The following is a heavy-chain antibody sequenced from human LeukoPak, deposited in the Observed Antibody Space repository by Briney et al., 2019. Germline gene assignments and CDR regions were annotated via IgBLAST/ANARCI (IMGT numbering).Heavy chain of an antibody. CDR2: INPSGGST. J-gene: IGHJ6*03. CDR1: GYTFTSYY. V-gene: IGHV1-46*01. Sequence: ASVKVSCKASGYTFTSYYMHWVRQAPGQGLEWMGIINPSGGSTSYAQKFQGRVTMTRDTSTSTVYMELSSLRSEDTAVYYCARELRVRGVVYCYMDVWGKGTTVTISS. CDR3: ARELRVRGVVYCYMDV. D-gene: IGHD3-10*01.